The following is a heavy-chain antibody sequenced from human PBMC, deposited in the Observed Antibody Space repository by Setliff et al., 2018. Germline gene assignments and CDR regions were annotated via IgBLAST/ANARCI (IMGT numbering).Heavy chain of an antibody. CDR2: INNYNTNT. CDR1: DYILTSYG. V-gene: IGHV1-18*01. D-gene: IGHD3-22*01. J-gene: IGHJ4*02. CDR3: ARINFYVSSGHYYAPDY. Sequence: ASVKVSCKASDYILTSYGLTWVRQAPGQGLEWMGWINNYNTNTNYAQKLQGRVAMTTDTSTSTAYMELRSLRSDDSAVYYCARINFYVSSGHYYAPDYWGQGTLVTVSS.